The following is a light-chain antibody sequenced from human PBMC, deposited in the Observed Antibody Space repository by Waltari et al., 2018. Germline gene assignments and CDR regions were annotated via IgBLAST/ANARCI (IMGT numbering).Light chain of an antibody. CDR1: QSISTY. J-gene: IGKJ1*01. CDR2: SAS. V-gene: IGKV1-39*01. CDR3: QQSYNTPRT. Sequence: DIQMTQSPSSLSASVGDRVTITCRASQSISTYLNWYQLKPGRSPKLLIYSASTLQTVVPSMFSGSGSGTDFTLMISSLQLEDLATYYCQQSYNTPRTFGQGTKVDIK.